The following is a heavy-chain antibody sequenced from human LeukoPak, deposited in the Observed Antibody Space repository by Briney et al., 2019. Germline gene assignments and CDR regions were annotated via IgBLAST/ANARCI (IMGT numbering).Heavy chain of an antibody. J-gene: IGHJ5*02. CDR1: GFSFSSYG. CDR3: AKDRGLGLGEGSWFDP. D-gene: IGHD3-10*01. CDR2: ISYDGSNK. V-gene: IGHV3-30*18. Sequence: GRSLRLSCGGSGFSFSSYGMHWVRPAPGKGLEWVAVISYDGSNKNYADSVKGRFTISRDNSKSTLYLQMNSLRAEDTAVYYCAKDRGLGLGEGSWFDPWGQGTLVTVSS.